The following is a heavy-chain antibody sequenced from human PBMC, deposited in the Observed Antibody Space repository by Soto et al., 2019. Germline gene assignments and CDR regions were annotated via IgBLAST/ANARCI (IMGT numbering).Heavy chain of an antibody. V-gene: IGHV3-15*07. CDR3: PTLGHS. Sequence: EVQLVESGGDLVKPGGSLRLSCAASGFNFSDAWMNWVRQAPGKGLEWVGHVKTKADGGTTEYAASVKGRFSVSRDDSRNTLYLQMNRLKSEDTAMYYCPTLGHSWGQVTLVVVSS. J-gene: IGHJ4*02. CDR2: VKTKADGGTT. CDR1: GFNFSDAW.